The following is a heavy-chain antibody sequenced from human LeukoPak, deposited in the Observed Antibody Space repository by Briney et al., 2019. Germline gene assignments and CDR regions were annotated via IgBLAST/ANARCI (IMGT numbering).Heavy chain of an antibody. CDR1: GFTFSSYA. CDR3: AKDPRIAAAGMLDY. J-gene: IGHJ4*02. D-gene: IGHD6-13*01. CDR2: ISGNGGST. V-gene: IGHV3-23*01. Sequence: GGSLRLSCAASGFTFSSYAMSWVRQAPGKGLEWVSAISGNGGSTYYADSVKGRFTISRDNSKNTLYLQMNSLRAEDTAVYYCAKDPRIAAAGMLDYWGQGTLVTVPS.